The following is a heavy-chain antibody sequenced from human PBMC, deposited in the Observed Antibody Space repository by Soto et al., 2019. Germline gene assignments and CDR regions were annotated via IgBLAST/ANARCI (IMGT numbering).Heavy chain of an antibody. CDR3: ARDIRGSTSWYYMDV. V-gene: IGHV1-69*04. D-gene: IGHD2-2*01. CDR1: GGTFSSYT. CDR2: IIPILGIA. Sequence: SVKVSCKASGGTFSSYTISWVRQAPGQGLEWMGRIIPILGIANYAQKFQGRVTITADKSTSTAYMELSSLRSEDTAVYYCARDIRGSTSWYYMDVWGKGTTVTVSS. J-gene: IGHJ6*03.